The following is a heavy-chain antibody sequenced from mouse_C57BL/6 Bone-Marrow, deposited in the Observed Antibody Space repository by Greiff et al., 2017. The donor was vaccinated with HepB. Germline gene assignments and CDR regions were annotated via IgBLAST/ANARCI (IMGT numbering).Heavy chain of an antibody. CDR3: VREGYACYYAMDY. V-gene: IGHV5-17*01. CDR1: GFTFSDYG. J-gene: IGHJ4*01. D-gene: IGHD3-2*02. Sequence: EVKLVESGGGLVKPGGSLKLSCAASGFTFSDYGMHWVRQAPEKGLEWVAYISSGSSTIYYADTVKGRFTISRDNAKNTLFLQMTSLRSEDTAMYYCVREGYACYYAMDYWGQGTSVTVSS. CDR2: ISSGSSTI.